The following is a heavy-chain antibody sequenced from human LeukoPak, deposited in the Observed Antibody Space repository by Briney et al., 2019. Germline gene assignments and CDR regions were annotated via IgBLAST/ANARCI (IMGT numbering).Heavy chain of an antibody. D-gene: IGHD3-22*01. CDR2: IYYSGST. Sequence: PSETLSLTCTVSGGSISSSSYYWGWIRQPPGKGLEWIGSIYYSGSTYYNPSLKSRVTISVDTSKNQFSLKLSSVTAADTAVYYCARDRGTYYYDSSGYYYFDYWGQGTLVTVSS. CDR3: ARDRGTYYYDSSGYYYFDY. CDR1: GGSISSSSYY. J-gene: IGHJ4*02. V-gene: IGHV4-39*07.